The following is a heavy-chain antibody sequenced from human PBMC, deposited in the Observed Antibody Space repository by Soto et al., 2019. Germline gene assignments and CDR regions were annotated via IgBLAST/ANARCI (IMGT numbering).Heavy chain of an antibody. CDR1: GFTFSDHY. J-gene: IGHJ4*02. CDR3: ASDPFYYASYY. V-gene: IGHV3-11*01. CDR2: ISQTGSTI. Sequence: PGGSLRLSCTTSGFTFSDHYMTWIRQAPGKGLEWVSYISQTGSTIYYADSVKGRFTASRDNAHNSLFLQMSSLRAEDTAVYYCASDPFYYASYYWGQGALVTISS. D-gene: IGHD3-10*01.